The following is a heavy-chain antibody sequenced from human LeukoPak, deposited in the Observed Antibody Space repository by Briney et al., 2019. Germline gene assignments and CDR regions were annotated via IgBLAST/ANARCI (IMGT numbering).Heavy chain of an antibody. CDR2: ISYDGSNK. V-gene: IGHV3-30*01. CDR1: GFTFSSYA. Sequence: PGGSLRLSCAASGFTFSSYAMHWVRQAPGKGPEWVAVISYDGSNKYYADSAKGRFTISRDNSKNTLYLQMNSLRAEDTAVYYCARDSTYYYDSGSSGPHYFDYWGQGTLVTVSS. CDR3: ARDSTYYYDSGSSGPHYFDY. D-gene: IGHD3-10*01. J-gene: IGHJ4*02.